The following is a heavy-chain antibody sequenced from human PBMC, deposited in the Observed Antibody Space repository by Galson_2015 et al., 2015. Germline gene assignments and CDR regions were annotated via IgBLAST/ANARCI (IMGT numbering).Heavy chain of an antibody. CDR1: GFTFSNYA. CDR3: AKGTRGDFGGRLDC. Sequence: SLRLSCAASGFTFSNYAMTWVRQAPGKGLEWVSTISTTGDGTYYAHSVKGRFTISRDNSENTLLLQMNSLRAEDAAIYYCAKGTRGDFGGRLDCWGQGTLVSVSS. J-gene: IGHJ4*02. D-gene: IGHD3-10*01. V-gene: IGHV3-23*01. CDR2: ISTTGDGT.